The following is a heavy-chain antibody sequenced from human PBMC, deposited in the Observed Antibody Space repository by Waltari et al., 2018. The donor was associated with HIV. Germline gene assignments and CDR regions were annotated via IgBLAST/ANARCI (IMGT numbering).Heavy chain of an antibody. Sequence: QVQLVESGGGVVQTGRSLRLSCAASGLPFSSFGMRWVRQAPGKGREWVSVRWVAGSKKVYEDSVKGRFTISRDNSKNIVHLQMNSLRAEDTALYYCARDRGRLRQPLDYWGQGTLVTVSS. CDR3: ARDRGRLRQPLDY. CDR2: RWVAGSKK. J-gene: IGHJ4*02. D-gene: IGHD3-16*01. CDR1: GLPFSSFG. V-gene: IGHV3-33*01.